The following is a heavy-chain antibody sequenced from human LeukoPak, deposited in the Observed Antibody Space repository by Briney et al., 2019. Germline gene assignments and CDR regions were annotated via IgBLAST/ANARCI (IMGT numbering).Heavy chain of an antibody. CDR2: INPNSGGT. CDR3: ASGMEGWYFDL. V-gene: IGHV1-2*02. Sequence: GSSVKVSCKASGYTFTGYYMHWVRQAPGQGLEWMGWINPNSGGTNYTQKFQGRVTMTRDTSISTAYMELISLRSDDTAVYYCASGMEGWYFDLWGRGTLVTVSS. J-gene: IGHJ2*01. CDR1: GYTFTGYY. D-gene: IGHD3-3*01.